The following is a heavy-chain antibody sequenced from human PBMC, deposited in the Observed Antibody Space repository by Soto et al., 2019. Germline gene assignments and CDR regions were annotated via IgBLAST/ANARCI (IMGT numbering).Heavy chain of an antibody. Sequence: QVQLQQWGAGLLKPSETLSLTCAVYGESFSGYYWSWIRQPPGKGLEWIGEINHSGSTNYNPSLKSRVTISVDTSKNQFSLKLSSGTAADTAVYYCARDISHYYDRSGQVFDYWGLGTLVTVSS. CDR3: ARDISHYYDRSGQVFDY. CDR1: GESFSGYY. V-gene: IGHV4-34*01. J-gene: IGHJ4*02. D-gene: IGHD3-22*01. CDR2: INHSGST.